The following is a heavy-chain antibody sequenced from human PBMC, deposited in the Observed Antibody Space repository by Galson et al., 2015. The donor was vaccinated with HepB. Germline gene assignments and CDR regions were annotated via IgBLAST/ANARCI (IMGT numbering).Heavy chain of an antibody. CDR3: ARVGDLYGSGSYYDY. CDR2: IYSSGST. V-gene: IGHV3-53*04. D-gene: IGHD3-10*01. CDR1: GFTVSVNH. Sequence: LRLSCAASGFTVSVNHMSWVRQAPGKGLEWVSVIYSSGSTNYADSVKGRFTISRHNFKKTLSLQMNSLRTDDTAVYYCARVGDLYGSGSYYDYWGQGTLVTVSS. J-gene: IGHJ4*02.